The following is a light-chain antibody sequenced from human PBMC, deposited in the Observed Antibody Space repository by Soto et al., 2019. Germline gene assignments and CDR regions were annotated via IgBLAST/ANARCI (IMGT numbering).Light chain of an antibody. Sequence: QSALTQPPSASGSPGQSVTISCTGTSSDVGGYNYVSWYQQHPGTAPKLLIYEVTKRPSGVPDRFSGSKSGTTASLTVSGLQADDEADYYCASCADSNNFNVFGAGTKVTVL. CDR3: ASCADSNNFNV. J-gene: IGLJ1*01. V-gene: IGLV2-8*01. CDR1: SSDVGGYNY. CDR2: EVT.